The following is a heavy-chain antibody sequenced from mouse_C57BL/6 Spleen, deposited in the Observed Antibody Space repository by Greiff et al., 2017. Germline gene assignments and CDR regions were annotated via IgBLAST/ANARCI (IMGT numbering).Heavy chain of an antibody. CDR3: AREGDFTYYSKEAWFAY. V-gene: IGHV3-6*01. CDR1: GYSITSGYY. J-gene: IGHJ3*01. Sequence: EVKLMESGPGLVKPSQSLSLTCSVTGYSITSGYYWNWIRQFPGNKLEWMGYISYDGSNNYNPSLKNRISITRDTSKNQFFLKLNSVTTEDTATYYCAREGDFTYYSKEAWFAYWGQGTLVTVSA. CDR2: ISYDGSN. D-gene: IGHD2-5*01.